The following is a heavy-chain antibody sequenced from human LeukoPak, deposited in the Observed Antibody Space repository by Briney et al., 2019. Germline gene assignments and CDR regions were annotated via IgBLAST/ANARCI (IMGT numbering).Heavy chain of an antibody. Sequence: GGSLRLSCAASGFTFSSYAMSRVRQAPGKGLEWVSAISGSGGSTYYADSVKGRFTISRDNSKNTLYLQMNSLRAEDTAVYYCAKHGAAAGFYNWFDPWGQGTLVTVSS. CDR3: AKHGAAAGFYNWFDP. CDR2: ISGSGGST. CDR1: GFTFSSYA. V-gene: IGHV3-23*01. D-gene: IGHD6-13*01. J-gene: IGHJ5*02.